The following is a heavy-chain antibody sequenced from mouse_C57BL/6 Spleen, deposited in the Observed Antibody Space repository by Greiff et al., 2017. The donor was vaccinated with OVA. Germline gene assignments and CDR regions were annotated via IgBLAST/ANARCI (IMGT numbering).Heavy chain of an antibody. V-gene: IGHV1-64*01. Sequence: QVQLQQPGAELVKPGASVKLSCKASGYTFTSYWMHWVKQRPGRGLEWIGMIHPNSGSTNYNEKFKSKATLTVDKSSSTAYMQLSSLTSEDSAVYYCAKDDGYYAYVDVWGTGTTVTVSS. CDR2: IHPNSGST. CDR3: AKDDGYYAYVDV. J-gene: IGHJ1*03. D-gene: IGHD2-3*01. CDR1: GYTFTSYW.